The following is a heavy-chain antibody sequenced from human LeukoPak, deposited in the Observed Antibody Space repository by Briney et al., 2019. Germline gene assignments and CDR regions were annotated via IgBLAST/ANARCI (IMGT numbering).Heavy chain of an antibody. CDR2: ISSDGNNK. Sequence: GGSLRLSCAASGFTFSSYAMHWVRQAPGKGLEWVAVISSDGNNKNYVDSVKGRFTFSRDNSKNTLYLQMNSLRAEDTAVYYCAKGNDIGGYYYPHFDYWGQGTLVTVSS. CDR3: AKGNDIGGYYYPHFDY. D-gene: IGHD3-22*01. V-gene: IGHV3-30*04. CDR1: GFTFSSYA. J-gene: IGHJ4*02.